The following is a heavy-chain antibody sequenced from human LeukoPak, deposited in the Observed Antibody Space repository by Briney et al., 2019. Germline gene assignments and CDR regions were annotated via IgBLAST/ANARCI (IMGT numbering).Heavy chain of an antibody. D-gene: IGHD2-15*01. V-gene: IGHV4-59*12. CDR3: ARGSRWFSNWFDP. J-gene: IGHJ5*02. Sequence: PSETLSLTCTVSGGSISSYYWSWIRQPPGKGLEWIGYIYYSGSTNYNLSLKSRVTTSVDTSKNQFSLKLSSVTAADTAVYYCARGSRWFSNWFDPWGQGTLVTVSS. CDR1: GGSISSYY. CDR2: IYYSGST.